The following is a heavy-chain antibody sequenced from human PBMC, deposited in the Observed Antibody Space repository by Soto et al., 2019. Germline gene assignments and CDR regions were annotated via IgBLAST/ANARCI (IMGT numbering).Heavy chain of an antibody. CDR3: ARNYEDYDFWRGCDY. J-gene: IGHJ4*02. V-gene: IGHV1-18*01. CDR2: ISAYNGNT. Sequence: GASVKVSCKASGYTFTSYGISWVRQAPGQGLEWMGWISAYNGNTNYAQKLQGRVTMTTDTSTSTAYMELRSLRSDDTAVYYCARNYEDYDFWRGCDYWGQGTLVTVSS. CDR1: GYTFTSYG. D-gene: IGHD3-3*01.